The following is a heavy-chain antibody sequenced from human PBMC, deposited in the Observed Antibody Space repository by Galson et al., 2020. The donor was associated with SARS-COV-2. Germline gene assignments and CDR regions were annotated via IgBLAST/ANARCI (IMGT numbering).Heavy chain of an antibody. V-gene: IGHV3-53*04. CDR1: GFSVSTNY. J-gene: IGHJ6*02. CDR2: IHSGGTT. CDR3: ARDSYGSGNDYYYYGVDV. D-gene: IGHD3-10*01. Sequence: GESLKISCAASGFSVSTNYKTWVRQAPGKGLEWVSVIHSGGTTYYSDYVKGRFTISRHNSKNTLYLQMNSLRAEDTAVYYCARDSYGSGNDYYYYGVDVWGQGTTVTVSS.